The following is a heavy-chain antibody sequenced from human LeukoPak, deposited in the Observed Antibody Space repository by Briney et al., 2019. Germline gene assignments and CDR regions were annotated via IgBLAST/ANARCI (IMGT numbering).Heavy chain of an antibody. Sequence: SETLSLTCAVYGGSFSGYYWSWIRQPPGKGPEWIGYIYYSGSTNYNPSLKSRVTISVDTSKNQFSPKMNSVTAADTAVYYCARLASSGWSHCDYWGQGTLVTVSS. CDR3: ARLASSGWSHCDY. CDR2: IYYSGST. CDR1: GGSFSGYY. J-gene: IGHJ4*02. V-gene: IGHV4-59*08. D-gene: IGHD6-19*01.